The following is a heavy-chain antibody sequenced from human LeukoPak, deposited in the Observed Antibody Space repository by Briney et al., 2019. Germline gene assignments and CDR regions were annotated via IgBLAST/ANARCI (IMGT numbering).Heavy chain of an antibody. CDR2: VHPGNSDT. D-gene: IGHD6-19*01. J-gene: IGHJ1*01. V-gene: IGHV5-51*01. CDR1: GYSFTTYW. Sequence: GESLKISCKASGYSFTTYWIGWVRQMPGKGLEWMAIVHPGNSDTKYSPSFQGQVTISADKSISTAYLQWSSLKASDTAMYCCARLPGIAVAGMWYFQNWGQGTLVTVSS. CDR3: ARLPGIAVAGMWYFQN.